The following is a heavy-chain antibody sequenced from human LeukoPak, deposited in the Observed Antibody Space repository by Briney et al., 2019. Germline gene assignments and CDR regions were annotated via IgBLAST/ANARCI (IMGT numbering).Heavy chain of an antibody. V-gene: IGHV3-48*03. D-gene: IGHD3-9*01. CDR2: ISSSGSTI. J-gene: IGHJ4*02. CDR1: GFTFSSYE. CDR3: ARVKYFDWLHRAFDY. Sequence: GGSLRLSCAASGFTFSSYEMNWVRQAPGKGLEWVSYISSSGSTIYYADSVKGRFTISRDNAKNSLYLQMNCLRAEDTAVYYCARVKYFDWLHRAFDYWGQGTLVTVSS.